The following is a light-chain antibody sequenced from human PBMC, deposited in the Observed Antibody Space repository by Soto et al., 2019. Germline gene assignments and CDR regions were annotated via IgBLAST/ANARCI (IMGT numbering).Light chain of an antibody. Sequence: QSVLTQPPSASGSPGQAVTISCTGTSSDVGDTNYVSWYQQHPGKAPKLMIYEVTKRPSGVPDRFSGSKSGNTASLTVSGLQAEDEADYYCSSYAATNVIFGGGTKVTVL. J-gene: IGLJ2*01. CDR3: SSYAATNVI. CDR1: SSDVGDTNY. V-gene: IGLV2-8*01. CDR2: EVT.